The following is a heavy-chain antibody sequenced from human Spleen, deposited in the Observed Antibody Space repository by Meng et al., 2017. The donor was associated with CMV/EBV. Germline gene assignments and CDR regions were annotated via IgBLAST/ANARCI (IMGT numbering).Heavy chain of an antibody. CDR1: GYSFTSYW. V-gene: IGHV5-51*01. CDR3: ARRAIVVVPAAIHNHDAFDI. J-gene: IGHJ3*02. D-gene: IGHD2-2*01. CDR2: IYPGDSDT. Sequence: GGSLRLSCKGSGYSFTSYWIGWVRQMPGKGLEWMGIIYPGDSDTRYSPSFQGQVTISADKSISTAYLQWSSLKASDTAMYYCARRAIVVVPAAIHNHDAFDIWGQGTMVTVSS.